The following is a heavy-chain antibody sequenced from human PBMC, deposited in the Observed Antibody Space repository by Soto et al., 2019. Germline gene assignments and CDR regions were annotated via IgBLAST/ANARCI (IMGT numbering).Heavy chain of an antibody. D-gene: IGHD6-25*01. V-gene: IGHV3-33*01. J-gene: IGHJ4*02. CDR3: ARGGSSGDY. CDR2: IQYDGSNK. CDR1: GFTFSNYG. Sequence: GGSLRRSCVASGFTFSNYGMHWVRQAPGKGLEWVAVIQYDGSNKYYADSLKGRFTISRDNSKNTLYLQMNTLTAEDTAVYHCARGGSSGDYWGQGTLVTVSS.